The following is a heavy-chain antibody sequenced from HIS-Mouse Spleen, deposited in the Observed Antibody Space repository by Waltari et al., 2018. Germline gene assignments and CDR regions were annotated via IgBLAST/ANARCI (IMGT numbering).Heavy chain of an antibody. CDR3: ATTIGTVTTVLDYYYGMDV. J-gene: IGHJ6*02. D-gene: IGHD4-4*01. CDR2: MNPNSGNT. CDR1: GYTFTRYD. V-gene: IGHV1-8*01. Sequence: QVQLVQSGAEVKKPGASVKVSCKASGYTFTRYDINWVRQATGQGLEWMGWMNPNSGNTGYAQKFQGRVTMTRNTSISTANMELSSLRSEDTAVYYCATTIGTVTTVLDYYYGMDVWGQGTTVTVSS.